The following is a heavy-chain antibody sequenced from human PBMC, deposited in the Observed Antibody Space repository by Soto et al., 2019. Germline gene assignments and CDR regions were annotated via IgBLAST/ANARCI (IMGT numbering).Heavy chain of an antibody. Sequence: GALRLFGAASVFTFSKYAMHWVRQAPGKGLEWVAVISYDGINKYYADSVKGRFTISRDNSKNTLSLQMNTLRAEDTAVYYCATFLLVGSFDIWGQGTMVTVSS. CDR1: VFTFSKYA. D-gene: IGHD1-26*01. CDR2: ISYDGINK. V-gene: IGHV3-30-3*01. J-gene: IGHJ3*02. CDR3: ATFLLVGSFDI.